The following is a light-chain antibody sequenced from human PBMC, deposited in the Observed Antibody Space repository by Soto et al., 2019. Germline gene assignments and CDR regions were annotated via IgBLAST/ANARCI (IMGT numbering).Light chain of an antibody. CDR1: QSVSSN. Sequence: EIVMTQSPATLSVSPGERATLSCRASQSVSSNLAWYQQKPGQAPRLLIYGASTRATGIPARFSGRGSGTEYTIAISSLQYEYVAVYYCQQYNNWPSWTFGQGTKVEIK. CDR3: QQYNNWPSWT. V-gene: IGKV3-15*01. CDR2: GAS. J-gene: IGKJ1*01.